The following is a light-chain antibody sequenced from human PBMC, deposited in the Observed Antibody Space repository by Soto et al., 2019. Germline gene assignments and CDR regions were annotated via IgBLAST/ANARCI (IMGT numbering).Light chain of an antibody. CDR3: SSYTRSTTLMQ. CDR1: SSDVGGYNF. CDR2: DVT. J-gene: IGLJ2*01. Sequence: QPVLTQPASVSGSPGQSITISCTGTSSDVGGYNFVSWYQHHPGKAPKLLIYDVTNRPSGVSTRISGSKSGNTASLTISGLQAEDEADYYCSSYTRSTTLMQFGGGTKLTVL. V-gene: IGLV2-14*03.